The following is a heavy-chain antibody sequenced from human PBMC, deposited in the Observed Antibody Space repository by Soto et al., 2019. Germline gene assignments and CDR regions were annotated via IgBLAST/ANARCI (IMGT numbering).Heavy chain of an antibody. V-gene: IGHV3-23*01. CDR2: ISGSGGST. J-gene: IGHJ6*02. Sequence: GGSLRLSCAASGFTFSSYAMSWVRQAPGKGLEWVSAISGSGGSTYYADSVKGRFTISRDNSKNTPYLQMNSLRAEDTAVYYCAKLGSGSYAYYYGMDVWGQGTTVTVSS. D-gene: IGHD1-26*01. CDR3: AKLGSGSYAYYYGMDV. CDR1: GFTFSSYA.